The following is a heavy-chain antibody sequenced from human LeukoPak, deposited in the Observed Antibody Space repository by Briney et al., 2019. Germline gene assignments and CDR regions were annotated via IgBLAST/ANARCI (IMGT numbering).Heavy chain of an antibody. V-gene: IGHV1-69*05. Sequence: SVKVSCKASGGTFSSYAISWVRQVPGQGLEWMGGIIPIFGTANYAQKFQGRVTITTDESTSTAYMELSSLRSEDTAVYYCATGGTARNWFDPWGQGTLVTVSS. J-gene: IGHJ5*02. D-gene: IGHD3-16*01. CDR1: GGTFSSYA. CDR3: ATGGTARNWFDP. CDR2: IIPIFGTA.